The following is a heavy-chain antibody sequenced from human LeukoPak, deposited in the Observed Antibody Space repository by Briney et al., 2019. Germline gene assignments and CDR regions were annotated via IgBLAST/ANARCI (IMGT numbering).Heavy chain of an antibody. J-gene: IGHJ4*02. V-gene: IGHV3-15*01. CDR1: GFTFSNAW. CDR2: IKSETDGGTT. CDR3: TTDGQIDY. D-gene: IGHD3/OR15-3a*01. Sequence: GGSLRLSCAASGFTFSNAWMSSVSQAPGKGMEWVGRIKSETDGGTTDYAAPVKGRFTISRDDSKNTQYLQINSLKTEDTAVYYCTTDGQIDYWGQGTLVTVSS.